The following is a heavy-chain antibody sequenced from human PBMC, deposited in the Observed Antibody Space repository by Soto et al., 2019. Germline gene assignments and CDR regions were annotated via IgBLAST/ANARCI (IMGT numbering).Heavy chain of an antibody. Sequence: EVQVVESGGGLVQPGGSLSLSCAASGFTFSSNSMNWVRQAPGKGLEWISYISSSSSIIYADSVKGRFTISRDNAKNSLYLQMNSRRDEDTAVYYWARVIWSGHLTSDLWGQGTLVTVAS. J-gene: IGHJ5*02. V-gene: IGHV3-48*02. D-gene: IGHD3-3*01. CDR3: ARVIWSGHLTSDL. CDR2: ISSSSSII. CDR1: GFTFSSNS.